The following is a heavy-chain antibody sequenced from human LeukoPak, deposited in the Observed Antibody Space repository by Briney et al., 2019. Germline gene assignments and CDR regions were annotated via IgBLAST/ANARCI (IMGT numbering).Heavy chain of an antibody. V-gene: IGHV4-4*02. CDR3: AREWYYCSSTSCYFYYGMDV. CDR1: GGSISSSNW. CDR2: IHHSGST. Sequence: SETLSLTCAVSGGSISSSNWWSWVRQPPGKGLEWIGEIHHSGSTNYNPSLKSRVTISVDKSKNQFSLKLSSVTAADTAVYYCAREWYYCSSTSCYFYYGMDVWGKGTTVTVSS. J-gene: IGHJ6*04. D-gene: IGHD2-2*01.